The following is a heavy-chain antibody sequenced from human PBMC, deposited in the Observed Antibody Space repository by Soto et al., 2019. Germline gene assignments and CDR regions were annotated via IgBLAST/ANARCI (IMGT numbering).Heavy chain of an antibody. V-gene: IGHV4-31*02. D-gene: IGHD1-26*01. CDR2: IYHTGSA. CDR3: ARPRVNGGAFDL. J-gene: IGHJ3*01. Sequence: WTWIRQHPGKGLEWIGNIYHTGSAYYTPSLKSRVITSVDTSKNQFSLKLSSVTAADTAVYYCARPRVNGGAFDLWGQGTMVTVSS.